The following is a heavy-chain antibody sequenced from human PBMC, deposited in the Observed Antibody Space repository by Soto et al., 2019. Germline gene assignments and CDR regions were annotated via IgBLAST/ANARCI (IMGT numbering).Heavy chain of an antibody. Sequence: EVQLLESGGGLVQPGESLRLSCAASGFSFAAYAISWVRQAPGKGLEWVSALSGSGGSTYYADSVKGRFTISRDNSKNTLYLQMNSLRAEDTAVYYCARLVRAKRDHFDYWGQGTLVTVSS. D-gene: IGHD2-15*01. CDR2: LSGSGGST. J-gene: IGHJ4*02. CDR1: GFSFAAYA. CDR3: ARLVRAKRDHFDY. V-gene: IGHV3-23*01.